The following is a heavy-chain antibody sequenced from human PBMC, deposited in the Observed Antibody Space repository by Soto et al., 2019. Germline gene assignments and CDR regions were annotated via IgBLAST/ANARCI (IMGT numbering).Heavy chain of an antibody. Sequence: GGSLRLSCAASGFTFSSYWMSWVRQAPGKGLEWVANIKQDGSEKYYVDSVKGRFTISRDNAKNSLYLQMNSLRAEDTAVYYCARDNYGDYVGHYYYYMDVWGKGTTVTVSS. CDR1: GFTFSSYW. CDR2: IKQDGSEK. V-gene: IGHV3-7*01. D-gene: IGHD4-17*01. CDR3: ARDNYGDYVGHYYYYMDV. J-gene: IGHJ6*03.